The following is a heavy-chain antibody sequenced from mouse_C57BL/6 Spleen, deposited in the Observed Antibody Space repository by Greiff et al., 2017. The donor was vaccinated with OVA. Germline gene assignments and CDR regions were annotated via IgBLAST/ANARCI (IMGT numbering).Heavy chain of an antibody. CDR3: ARSGGSRYFDV. CDR2: IDPSDSYT. J-gene: IGHJ1*03. CDR1: GYTFTSYW. D-gene: IGHD1-1*01. V-gene: IGHV1-59*01. Sequence: QVHVKQPGAELVRPGTSVKLSCKASGYTFTSYWMHWVKQRPGQGLEWIGVIDPSDSYTNYNQKFKGKATLTVDTSSSTAYMQLSSLTSEDSAVYYCARSGGSRYFDVWGTGTTVTVSS.